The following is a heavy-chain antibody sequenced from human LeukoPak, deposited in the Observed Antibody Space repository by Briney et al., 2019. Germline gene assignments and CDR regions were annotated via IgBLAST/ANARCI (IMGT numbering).Heavy chain of an antibody. CDR3: ARDTYYYDSSGYYYVNAFDI. Sequence: SETLSLTCTVSGGSISSYYWSWIRPPAGKGLEWIGRIYTSGSTNYNPSLKSRVTMSVDASKNQFSLKLSSVTAADTAVYYCARDTYYYDSSGYYYVNAFDIWGQGTMVTVSS. J-gene: IGHJ3*02. V-gene: IGHV4-4*07. CDR1: GGSISSYY. D-gene: IGHD3-22*01. CDR2: IYTSGST.